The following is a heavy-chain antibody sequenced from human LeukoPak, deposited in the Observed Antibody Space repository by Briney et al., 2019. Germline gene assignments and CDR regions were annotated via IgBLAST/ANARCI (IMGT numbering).Heavy chain of an antibody. J-gene: IGHJ4*02. V-gene: IGHV3-64D*09. CDR1: GFSFSSYT. CDR2: ISSHGGST. D-gene: IGHD6-13*01. Sequence: GGSLRLSCAASGFSFSSYTMNWVRQAPGKGLEYVSAISSHGGSTYYADSVKGRFIISGDNSKNTLYLQMSSLRAEDTAVYYCAIAASGTLADYWGQGTLVTVSS. CDR3: AIAASGTLADY.